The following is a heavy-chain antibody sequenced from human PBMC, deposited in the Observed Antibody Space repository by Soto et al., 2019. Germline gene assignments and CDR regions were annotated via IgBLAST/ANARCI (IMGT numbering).Heavy chain of an antibody. D-gene: IGHD2-15*01. CDR3: ATVIPATRYFAY. V-gene: IGHV5-51*01. CDR2: IYHSGTT. CDR1: GYSFTSYW. J-gene: IGHJ4*02. Sequence: PGESLKISCKGSGYSFTSYWIGWVRQMPGKGLEWMGIIYHSGTTYYNPSLTSRVTISVDGSNNQFSLKLTSMTAADTAVYYCATVIPATRYFAYWGQGILVTVYS.